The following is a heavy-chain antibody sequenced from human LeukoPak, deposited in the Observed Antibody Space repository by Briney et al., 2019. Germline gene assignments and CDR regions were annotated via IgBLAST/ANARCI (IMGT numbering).Heavy chain of an antibody. D-gene: IGHD2-15*01. CDR3: APPHCSGGSCYFDY. V-gene: IGHV3-30*02. CDR1: GFTFSSYG. Sequence: GGSLRLSCAASGFTFSSYGMHWVRQAPGKGLEWVAFIRYDGSNKYYADSVKGRFTISKDNSKNTLYLQMNSLRAEDAAVYYCAPPHCSGGSCYFDYWGKGTLVTVSS. CDR2: IRYDGSNK. J-gene: IGHJ4*02.